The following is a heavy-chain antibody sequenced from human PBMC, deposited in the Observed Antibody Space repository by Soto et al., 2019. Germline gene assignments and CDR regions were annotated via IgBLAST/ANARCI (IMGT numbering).Heavy chain of an antibody. D-gene: IGHD6-25*01. V-gene: IGHV3-11*01. CDR3: AREVVTSQADYYYYYGMDV. CDR2: ISISGSTI. CDR1: GFTFSDYY. J-gene: IGHJ6*02. Sequence: GGSLRLSCAASGFTFSDYYMSWIRQAPGKGLEWVSYISISGSTIYYADSVKGRFTISRDNAKNSLYLQRNSLRAEDTAVYYCAREVVTSQADYYYYYGMDVWGQGTTVTVSS.